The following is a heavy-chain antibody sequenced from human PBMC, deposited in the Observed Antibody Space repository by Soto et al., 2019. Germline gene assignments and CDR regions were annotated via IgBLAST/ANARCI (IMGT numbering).Heavy chain of an antibody. J-gene: IGHJ4*02. V-gene: IGHV3-23*01. Sequence: GGSLRLSCAASGFTFSSYAMSWVRQAPGKGLEWVSAISGSGGSTYYADSVKGRFTISRDNSKNTLYLQMNSLRAEDTAVYYCAKDEQGLLWFGESRLIDYWGQGTLVTVSS. CDR3: AKDEQGLLWFGESRLIDY. D-gene: IGHD3-10*01. CDR2: ISGSGGST. CDR1: GFTFSSYA.